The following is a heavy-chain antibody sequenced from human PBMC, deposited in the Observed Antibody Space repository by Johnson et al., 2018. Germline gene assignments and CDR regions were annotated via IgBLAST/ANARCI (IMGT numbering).Heavy chain of an antibody. CDR2: ISRGRDHI. J-gene: IGHJ3*02. CDR1: GFIFSTYT. D-gene: IGHD2-15*01. V-gene: IGHV3-21*01. CDR3: ARVLPGGSWGIDI. Sequence: EVQLLESGGGLVKPGGSLRLSCVASGFIFSTYTLNWVRQAPGKGLEWVSSISRGRDHIHFADSVKGRFPSSRDNAKNSLSLQMNSLRAEATAIYYCARVLPGGSWGIDIWGQGTTVTVSS.